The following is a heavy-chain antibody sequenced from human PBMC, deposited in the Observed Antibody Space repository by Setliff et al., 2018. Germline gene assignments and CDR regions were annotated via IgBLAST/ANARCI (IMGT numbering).Heavy chain of an antibody. J-gene: IGHJ6*03. V-gene: IGHV3-30*02. CDR1: GFTFGGYG. CDR2: IRYDGNVK. Sequence: GGSLRLSFGAAGFTFGGYGMHWVRQAPGKGLEWVALIRYDGNVKYHADSVKDRFTISRDNSKNTLYLQMNSLRIEDTAVYYCAKDRDPCSSTSCFYYYMDVWGKGTTVTVSS. CDR3: AKDRDPCSSTSCFYYYMDV. D-gene: IGHD2-2*01.